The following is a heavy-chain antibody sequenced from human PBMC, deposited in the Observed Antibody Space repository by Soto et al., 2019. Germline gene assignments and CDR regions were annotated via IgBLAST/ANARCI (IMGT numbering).Heavy chain of an antibody. Sequence: PGGSLRLSCAASGFTFSSYGMHWVRQAPGKGLEWVAVIWYDGSNKYYADSVKGRFTISRDNSKNTLYLQMNSLRAEDTAVYYCARDLDYGQNPLLAYWGQGTLVTV. CDR1: GFTFSSYG. D-gene: IGHD4-17*01. V-gene: IGHV3-33*01. J-gene: IGHJ4*02. CDR3: ARDLDYGQNPLLAY. CDR2: IWYDGSNK.